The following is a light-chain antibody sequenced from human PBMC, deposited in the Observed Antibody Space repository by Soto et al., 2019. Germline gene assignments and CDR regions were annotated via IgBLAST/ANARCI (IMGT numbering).Light chain of an antibody. V-gene: IGKV1-5*03. CDR1: QSISKY. Sequence: DMQMTQSPSTLSASVGDRVTITCRASQSISKYLAWYQQKPGTAPNLLIYKASTLQSGVPSRFSGGGSGTEFTLTITSLQPDDFATYYCQQYNDYSRTFGQGTKVEIK. J-gene: IGKJ1*01. CDR3: QQYNDYSRT. CDR2: KAS.